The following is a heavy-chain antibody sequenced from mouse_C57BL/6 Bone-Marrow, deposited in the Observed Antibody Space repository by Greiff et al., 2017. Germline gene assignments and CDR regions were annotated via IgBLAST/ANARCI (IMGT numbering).Heavy chain of an antibody. CDR2: INPNNGGT. CDR1: GYTFTDYN. CDR3: ARKFDYGSSYSFAY. V-gene: IGHV1-18*01. Sequence: VQLQQSGPELVKPGASVKIPCKASGYTFTDYNMDWVKQSHGKSLEWIGDINPNNGGTIYNQKFKGKATLTVDKSSSTAYMELRSLTSEDTAVYYCARKFDYGSSYSFAYWGQGTLVTVSA. D-gene: IGHD1-1*01. J-gene: IGHJ3*01.